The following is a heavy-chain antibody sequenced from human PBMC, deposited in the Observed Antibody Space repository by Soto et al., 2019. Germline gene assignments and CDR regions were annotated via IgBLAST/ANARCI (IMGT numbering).Heavy chain of an antibody. Sequence: QVQLVQSGAEVKKPGASVKVSCTASGYTFTSYDINWVRQATGQGLEWMGWMNPNRGNTGYAQKFQGRVTMTRNTSISTAYMELSSLRSEDTAVYYCARVNSRDATFDYWGQRTLVTVSS. D-gene: IGHD2-15*01. V-gene: IGHV1-8*01. CDR3: ARVNSRDATFDY. CDR1: GYTFTSYD. J-gene: IGHJ4*02. CDR2: MNPNRGNT.